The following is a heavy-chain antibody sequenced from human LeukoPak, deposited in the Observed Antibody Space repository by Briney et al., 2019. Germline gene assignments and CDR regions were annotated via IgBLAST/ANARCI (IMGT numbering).Heavy chain of an antibody. CDR3: ARGDSSGYYYFDY. Sequence: GGSLRLSCAASGFTFDDYGMGWVRQAPGKGLEWVSGINWNGGSTGYADSVKGRFTISRDNAKNSLYLQMNSLRDEDTALYYCARGDSSGYYYFDYWGQGTLVTVCS. CDR1: GFTFDDYG. CDR2: INWNGGST. V-gene: IGHV3-20*04. D-gene: IGHD3-22*01. J-gene: IGHJ4*02.